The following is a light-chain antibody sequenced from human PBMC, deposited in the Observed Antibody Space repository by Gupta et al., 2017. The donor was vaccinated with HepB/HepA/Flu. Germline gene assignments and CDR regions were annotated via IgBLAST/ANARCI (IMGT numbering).Light chain of an antibody. Sequence: QSSLTPPPFASGSPVPSVTISCTGTSRDVGSFNFVSWYQQNPPKAHKLILYDVNKRPPEVPDRFSGSKSGNTASLTVSGRQEEEEADYYCSTDAYSNNYVFGTGTWVTVL. CDR1: SRDVGSFNF. CDR3: STDAYSNNYV. CDR2: DVN. V-gene: IGLV2-8*01. J-gene: IGLJ1*01.